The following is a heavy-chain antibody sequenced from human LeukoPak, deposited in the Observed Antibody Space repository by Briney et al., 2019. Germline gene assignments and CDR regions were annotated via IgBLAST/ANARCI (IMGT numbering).Heavy chain of an antibody. Sequence: ASVKVSCKASGGTFSSYAISWVRQAPGQGLEWMGGIIPIFGTANCAQKFQGRVTITADESTSTAYMELSSLRSEDTAVYYCARGVVPAALDYWGQGTLVTVSS. CDR2: IIPIFGTA. V-gene: IGHV1-69*13. CDR1: GGTFSSYA. J-gene: IGHJ4*02. CDR3: ARGVVPAALDY. D-gene: IGHD2-2*01.